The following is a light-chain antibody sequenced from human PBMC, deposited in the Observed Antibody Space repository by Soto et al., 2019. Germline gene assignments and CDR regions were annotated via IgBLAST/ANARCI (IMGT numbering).Light chain of an antibody. CDR3: QHYKSYPIT. CDR1: QDISKA. CDR2: GAS. Sequence: DIQMTQSPSSLSASVGDTVTITCRASQDISKALAWFQQKPGKAPKSLIYGASTLQSGVPSRFSDSGSGTEFTLTITSLLPEDFATYYCQHYKSYPITFGQGTRLEIK. J-gene: IGKJ5*01. V-gene: IGKV1-16*01.